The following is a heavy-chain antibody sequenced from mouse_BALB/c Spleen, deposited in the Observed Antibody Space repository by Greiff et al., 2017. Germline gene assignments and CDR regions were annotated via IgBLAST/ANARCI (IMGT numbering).Heavy chain of an antibody. Sequence: EVKLMESGGGLVQPGGSRKLSCAASGFTFSSFGMHWVRQAPEKGLEWVAYISSGSSTIYYADTVKGRFTISRDNPKNTLFLQMTSLRSEDTAMYCCARGDGMDYWGQGTSGTVTS. V-gene: IGHV5-17*02. CDR1: GFTFSSFG. CDR2: ISSGSSTI. J-gene: IGHJ4*01. CDR3: ARGDGMDY.